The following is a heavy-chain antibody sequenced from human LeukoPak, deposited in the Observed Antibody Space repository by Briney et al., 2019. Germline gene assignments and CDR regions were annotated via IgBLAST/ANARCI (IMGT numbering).Heavy chain of an antibody. CDR3: ARGRMTTWGYFDY. Sequence: SETLSLTCTVSGGSISSSSYYWGWIRQPPGKGLEWIGSIYYSGSTYYNPSLKSRVTISVDTSKNQFSLKLSSVTAADTAVYYCARGRMTTWGYFDYWGQGTLVTVSS. J-gene: IGHJ4*02. V-gene: IGHV4-39*07. CDR2: IYYSGST. D-gene: IGHD4-11*01. CDR1: GGSISSSSYY.